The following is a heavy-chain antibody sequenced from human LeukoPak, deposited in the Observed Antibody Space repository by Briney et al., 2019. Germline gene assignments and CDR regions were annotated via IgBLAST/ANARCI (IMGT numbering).Heavy chain of an antibody. Sequence: KPSETLSLTCTVSGGSISSSSYYWYWIRQPPGKGLEWIGSIYYSGSTYYNPSLTSRVTISVDTSKNQFSLKLNSVTAADTAVFYCASGEYTYGFPPFDYWGQGTLVTVSS. V-gene: IGHV4-39*01. CDR3: ASGEYTYGFPPFDY. CDR1: GGSISSSSYY. D-gene: IGHD5-18*01. J-gene: IGHJ4*02. CDR2: IYYSGST.